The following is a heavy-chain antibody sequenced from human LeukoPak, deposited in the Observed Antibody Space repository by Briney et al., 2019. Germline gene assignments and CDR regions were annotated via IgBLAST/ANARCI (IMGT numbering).Heavy chain of an antibody. D-gene: IGHD3-22*01. Sequence: SETLSLTCTVSGGSISSGDYYWSWIRQPPGEGLEWIGYIYYSGSTYYNPSLKSRVTISVDTSKNQFSLKLSSVTAADTAVYYCARGTYYYDSSGYAQAFDYWGQGTLVTVSS. CDR3: ARGTYYYDSSGYAQAFDY. J-gene: IGHJ4*02. CDR2: IYYSGST. CDR1: GGSISSGDYY. V-gene: IGHV4-30-4*01.